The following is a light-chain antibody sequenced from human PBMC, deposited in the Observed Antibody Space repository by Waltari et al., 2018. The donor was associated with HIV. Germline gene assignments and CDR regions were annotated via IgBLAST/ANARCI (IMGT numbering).Light chain of an antibody. CDR2: EVS. CDR1: NSDVGIYNY. V-gene: IGLV2-14*01. Sequence: QSALTQPASVSGSPGQSITISCTGTNSDVGIYNYVSWYQQHSGKAPKVMIYEVSHRPSGVSHRFSGSNSGNTASLTISGLQVEDEADYYCCSYTIGRTLVFGTGTKVAV. J-gene: IGLJ1*01. CDR3: CSYTIGRTLV.